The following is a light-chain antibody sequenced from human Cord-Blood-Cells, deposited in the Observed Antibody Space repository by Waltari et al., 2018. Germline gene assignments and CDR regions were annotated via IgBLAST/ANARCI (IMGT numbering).Light chain of an antibody. CDR2: AAS. CDR1: QSISSY. J-gene: IGKJ3*01. CDR3: QQSYSTPIVT. V-gene: IGKV1-39*01. Sequence: DIQMTQSPSSLSASVGDRVTITCRASQSISSYLNWYQQKPGKAPKLLIYAASSLQSGVPSRFCGSGSGTDFTLTISSLQPDDFATYYCQQSYSTPIVTFGPGTKVDIK.